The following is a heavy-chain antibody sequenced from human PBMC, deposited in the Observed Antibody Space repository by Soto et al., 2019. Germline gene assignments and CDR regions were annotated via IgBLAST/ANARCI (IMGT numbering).Heavy chain of an antibody. CDR2: ISSSSSYI. CDR1: GFTFSSYS. D-gene: IGHD3-9*01. V-gene: IGHV3-21*01. CDR3: ARDPTSGYILTGYPLPCDY. Sequence: GGSLRLSCAASGFTFSSYSMNWVRQAPGKGLEWVSSISSSSSYIYYADSVKGRFTISRDNAKNSLYLQMNSLRAEDTAVYYCARDPTSGYILTGYPLPCDYWGQGTLVTVSS. J-gene: IGHJ4*02.